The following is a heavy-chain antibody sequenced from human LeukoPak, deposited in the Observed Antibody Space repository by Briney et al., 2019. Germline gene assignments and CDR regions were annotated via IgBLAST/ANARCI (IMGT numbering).Heavy chain of an antibody. CDR3: ARDGGLPGKYYYDSSGYSGSFDAFDI. D-gene: IGHD3-22*01. J-gene: IGHJ3*02. Sequence: ASVKVSCKASGYTFTGYYMHWVRQAPGQGLEWMGWINPNSGGTNYAQKFQGRVTMTRDTSISTAYMELSRLRSDDTAVYYCARDGGLPGKYYYDSSGYSGSFDAFDIWGQGTMVTVSS. CDR2: INPNSGGT. V-gene: IGHV1-2*02. CDR1: GYTFTGYY.